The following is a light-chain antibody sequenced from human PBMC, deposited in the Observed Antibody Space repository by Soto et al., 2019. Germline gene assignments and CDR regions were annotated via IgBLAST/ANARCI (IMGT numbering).Light chain of an antibody. V-gene: IGLV4-69*01. Sequence: QPVLTQSPSASASLGASVKLTCTLSSGHSSYAIAWHQQQPEKGPRYLMKLNSDGSHSKGDGIPDRFSGSRSGAERYLTLSSLRSEDEAEYYCLTWGTDIVVFGGGTKLTVL. CDR3: LTWGTDIVV. J-gene: IGLJ2*01. CDR1: SGHSSYA. CDR2: LNSDGSH.